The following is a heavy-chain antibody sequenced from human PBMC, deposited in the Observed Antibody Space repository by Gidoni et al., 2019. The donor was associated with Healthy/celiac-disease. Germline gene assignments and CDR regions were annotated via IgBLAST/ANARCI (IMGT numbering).Heavy chain of an antibody. D-gene: IGHD3-10*01. CDR3: ARGSRTMVRGVINLYYGMDV. CDR1: GGSFSGYY. Sequence: QVQLQQWGAGLLKPSETLSLTCAVYGGSFSGYYWSWIRQPPGKGLEWIGEINHSGSTNYNPSLKSRVTISVDTSKNQFSLKLSSVTAADTAVYYCARGSRTMVRGVINLYYGMDVWDQGTTVTVSS. CDR2: INHSGST. J-gene: IGHJ6*02. V-gene: IGHV4-34*01.